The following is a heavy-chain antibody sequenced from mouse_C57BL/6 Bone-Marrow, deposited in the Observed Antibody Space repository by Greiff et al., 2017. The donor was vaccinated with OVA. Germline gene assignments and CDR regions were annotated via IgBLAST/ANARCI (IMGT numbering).Heavy chain of an antibody. J-gene: IGHJ2*01. V-gene: IGHV1-52*01. CDR3: ARNHGGDY. CDR2: IDPSDSET. CDR1: GYTFTSYW. Sequence: VQLQQPGAELVRPGSSVKLSCKASGYTFTSYWLHWVKQRPIQGLEWIGNIDPSDSETHYNQKFKDKATLTVDKSSSTAYMQLSSLTSEDSAVYYCARNHGGDYWGQGTTLTVSS.